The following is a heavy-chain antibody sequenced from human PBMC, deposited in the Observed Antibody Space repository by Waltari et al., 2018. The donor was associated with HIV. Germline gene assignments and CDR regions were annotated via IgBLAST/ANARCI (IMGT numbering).Heavy chain of an antibody. CDR3: AKCLGGSYSFDY. D-gene: IGHD1-26*01. J-gene: IGHJ4*02. Sequence: EVQLLESGGGLVQPGGSLRLSCAASGFTFSSYAISWVRQAPGKGLELVSAISGSGGSTDYADSVKGRFTISRDNSKNTLDLQMNSLRAEDTAVHYCAKCLGGSYSFDYWGQGTLVTVSS. V-gene: IGHV3-23*01. CDR2: ISGSGGST. CDR1: GFTFSSYA.